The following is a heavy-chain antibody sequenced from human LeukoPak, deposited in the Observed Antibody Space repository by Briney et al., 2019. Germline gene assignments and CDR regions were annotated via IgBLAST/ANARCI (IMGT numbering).Heavy chain of an antibody. J-gene: IGHJ4*02. V-gene: IGHV4-59*02. D-gene: IGHD7-27*01. Sequence: PSETLSLTCTISGGSVSDYYWSWIRQSPGKGLEWIGYIYQTGSTSYSPSLKSRVTISADTSQNQFSLKLSSVTAADTAVYYCASRKLGNDYWGQGTLVTVSS. CDR2: IYQTGST. CDR1: GGSVSDYY. CDR3: ASRKLGNDY.